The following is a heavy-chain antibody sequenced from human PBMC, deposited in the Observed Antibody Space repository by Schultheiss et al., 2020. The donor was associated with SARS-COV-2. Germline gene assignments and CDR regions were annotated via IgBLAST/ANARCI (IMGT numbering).Heavy chain of an antibody. J-gene: IGHJ4*02. CDR1: GGSFSGYY. V-gene: IGHV3-23*01. CDR3: ARGSGSWYYFDY. D-gene: IGHD6-13*01. Sequence: ETLSLTCAVYGGSFSGYYWSWIRQPPGKGLEWVSAISGSGGSTYYADSVKGRFTISRDNSKNTLYLQMNSLRAEDTAVYYCARGSGSWYYFDYWGQGTLVTVSS. CDR2: ISGSGGST.